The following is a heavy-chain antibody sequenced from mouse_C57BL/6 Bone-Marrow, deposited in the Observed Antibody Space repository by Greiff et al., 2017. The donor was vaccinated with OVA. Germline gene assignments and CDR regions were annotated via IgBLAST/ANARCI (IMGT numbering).Heavy chain of an antibody. J-gene: IGHJ2*01. CDR3: TSYGNFDC. CDR2: IDPENGDT. Sequence: VQLKESGAELVRPGASVKLSCTASGFNIKDDYMHWVKQRPEQGLEWIGWIDPENGDTEYASKFQGKATITADTSSNTAYLQLSSLTSEDTAVYYCTSYGNFDCWGKGTTLTVSA. V-gene: IGHV14-4*01. D-gene: IGHD2-1*01. CDR1: GFNIKDDY.